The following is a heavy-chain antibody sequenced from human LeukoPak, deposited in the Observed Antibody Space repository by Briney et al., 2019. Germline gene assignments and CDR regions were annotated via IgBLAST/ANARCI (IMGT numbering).Heavy chain of an antibody. Sequence: GGSLRLSCAASRFTFSVYEMNWVRQAPGKGLEWVSGISGRGSTTYYADSVKGRFTISRDNSNNALFLQMNRMRDENTVVYYSAKDRDVWGLLLHYWGQGTLVTVSS. CDR3: AKDRDVWGLLLHY. CDR2: ISGRGSTT. CDR1: RFTFSVYE. J-gene: IGHJ4*02. V-gene: IGHV3-23*01. D-gene: IGHD3-16*01.